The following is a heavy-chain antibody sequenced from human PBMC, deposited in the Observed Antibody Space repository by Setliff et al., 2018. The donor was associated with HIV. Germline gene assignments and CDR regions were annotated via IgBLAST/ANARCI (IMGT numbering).Heavy chain of an antibody. CDR2: ISYTGST. CDR3: ARQTWEYYDTLTGYYRSPKNFDS. Sequence: SETLSLTCTVPGGSINRSNYYWGWIRQPPGKGLEWVGTISYTGSTYYDPSLKSRVTISLDTSKNQFFLKLSSVTAPDTAIYYCARQTWEYYDTLTGYYRSPKNFDSWGQGTLVTAPQ. D-gene: IGHD3-9*01. J-gene: IGHJ4*02. CDR1: GGSINRSNYY. V-gene: IGHV4-39*01.